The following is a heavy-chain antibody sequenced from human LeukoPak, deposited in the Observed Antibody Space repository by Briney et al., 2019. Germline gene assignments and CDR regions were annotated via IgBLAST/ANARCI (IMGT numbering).Heavy chain of an antibody. CDR2: INPNSGGT. Sequence: GASVTVSFTASGYTFTVYYMHWVRQAPGQGLEWMGWINPNSGGTNYAQQFQGRVTMTRDTSISTAFMELSRLRSDDTAVYYCARGRGSTSSNFDYWGQGTLVTVSS. CDR3: ARGRGSTSSNFDY. D-gene: IGHD2-2*01. J-gene: IGHJ4*02. CDR1: GYTFTVYY. V-gene: IGHV1-2*02.